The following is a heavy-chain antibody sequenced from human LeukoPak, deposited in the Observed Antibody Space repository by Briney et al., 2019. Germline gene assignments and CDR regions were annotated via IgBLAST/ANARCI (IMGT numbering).Heavy chain of an antibody. V-gene: IGHV3-48*02. CDR1: GFTFSSYS. CDR3: ARKYGGYADY. J-gene: IGHJ4*02. D-gene: IGHD5-12*01. CDR2: ISGGSSSV. Sequence: GGCLRLSCAASGFTFSSYSMTWVRQAPGKGLEWVSHISGGSSSVYYADSVKGRFTISRDNAKNSLYLQMNSLRDEDTAVYYCARKYGGYADYWGQGTLVTVSS.